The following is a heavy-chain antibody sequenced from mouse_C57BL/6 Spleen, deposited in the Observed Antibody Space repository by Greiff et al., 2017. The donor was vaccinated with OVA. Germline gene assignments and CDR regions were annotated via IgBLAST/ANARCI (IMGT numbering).Heavy chain of an antibody. Sequence: DVKLVESGGGLVKPGGSLKLSCAASGFTFSSYAMSWVRQTPEKRLEWVATLSDGGSYTYYPDNVKGRFTISRDTAKNNLYLQMSHLKSEDTAMYYCARDRYYSNYWGQGTLVTVSA. CDR2: LSDGGSYT. J-gene: IGHJ3*01. D-gene: IGHD2-5*01. V-gene: IGHV5-4*01. CDR3: ARDRYYSNY. CDR1: GFTFSSYA.